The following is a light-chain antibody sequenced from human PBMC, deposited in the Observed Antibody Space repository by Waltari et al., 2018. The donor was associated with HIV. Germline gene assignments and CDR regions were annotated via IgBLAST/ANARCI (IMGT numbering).Light chain of an antibody. V-gene: IGKV3-11*01. J-gene: IGKJ1*01. CDR2: DAS. Sequence: EIVLTQSPATLSLSPGERATLSCRASQSVSGYLAWYQQKPGQAPRLLIYDASSRATGIPARFSGSESGTDFTLTISSLEPEGFVVYYCHQRSNWPQTFGQGTKVEIK. CDR1: QSVSGY. CDR3: HQRSNWPQT.